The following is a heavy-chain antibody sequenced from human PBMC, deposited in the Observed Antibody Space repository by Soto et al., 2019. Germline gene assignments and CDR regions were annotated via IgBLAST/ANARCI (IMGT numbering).Heavy chain of an antibody. D-gene: IGHD3-16*01. CDR2: ISHGGST. CDR1: GGSFPGYY. J-gene: IGHJ4*02. CDR3: AVLIGGSNYFDF. V-gene: IGHV4-34*01. Sequence: SETLSLTCTVQGGSFPGYYWTWIRQPPGKGLEWIGEISHGGSTSYSTSLKSRLTISQDTSKNHFSLTLTSLTAADTGVYYCAVLIGGSNYFDFWGQGALVTVPQ.